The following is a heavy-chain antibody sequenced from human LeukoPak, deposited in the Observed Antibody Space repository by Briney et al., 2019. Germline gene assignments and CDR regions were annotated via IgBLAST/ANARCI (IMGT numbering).Heavy chain of an antibody. CDR2: ISAYNGNT. CDR1: GYTFTSYG. D-gene: IGHD6-19*01. V-gene: IGHV1-18*01. Sequence: ASVKVSCKASGYTFTSYGISWVRQAPGQGLEWMGWISAYNGNTNYAQKLQGRVTMTTGTSTSTVYMEVRSLRSDDTAVYYCARDLPRIAVAASGHWGQGTLVTVSS. J-gene: IGHJ4*02. CDR3: ARDLPRIAVAASGH.